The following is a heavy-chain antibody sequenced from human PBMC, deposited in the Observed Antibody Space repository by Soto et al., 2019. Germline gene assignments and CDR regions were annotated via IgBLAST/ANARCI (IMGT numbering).Heavy chain of an antibody. CDR2: MNPNNGNT. CDR3: ARGQWELRAFDI. CDR1: GYTFTSYD. Sequence: ASVKVSCKASGYTFTSYDINWVRQATGQGLEWMGWMNPNNGNTGYAQKFQGRVTMTRNTSISTAYMELSSLRSEDTAVYYGARGQWELRAFDIWGQGTMVTVSS. D-gene: IGHD1-26*01. J-gene: IGHJ3*02. V-gene: IGHV1-8*02.